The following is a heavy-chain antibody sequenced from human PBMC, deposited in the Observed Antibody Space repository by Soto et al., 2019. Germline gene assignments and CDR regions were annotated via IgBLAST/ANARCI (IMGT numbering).Heavy chain of an antibody. CDR1: GFTFSSYW. Sequence: EVQLVESGGGLVQPGESLRLSCAASGFTFSSYWMHWVRQAPGKGLVWVSRINSDGSRTNYADSVKGRFTVSRDNARNTPYLQANSPRAEDTAVYDFAIVLTGSWKCFDPWGQGTLVTISS. CDR2: INSDGSRT. D-gene: IGHD6-13*01. V-gene: IGHV3-74*01. CDR3: AIVLTGSWKCFDP. J-gene: IGHJ5*02.